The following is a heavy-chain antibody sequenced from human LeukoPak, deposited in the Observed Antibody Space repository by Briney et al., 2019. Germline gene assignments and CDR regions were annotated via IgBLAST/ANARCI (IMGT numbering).Heavy chain of an antibody. CDR2: ISAYNGNT. D-gene: IGHD3-10*01. CDR3: ARKYYYGSGSYHNWFDP. V-gene: IGHV1-18*01. CDR1: GYTFTSYG. Sequence: GASVKVSCKASGYTFTSYGINWVRQAPGQGLEWMGWISAYNGNTNYAQKLQGRVTMTTDTSTSTAYMELRSLRSDDTAVYYCARKYYYGSGSYHNWFDPWGQGTLVTVSS. J-gene: IGHJ5*02.